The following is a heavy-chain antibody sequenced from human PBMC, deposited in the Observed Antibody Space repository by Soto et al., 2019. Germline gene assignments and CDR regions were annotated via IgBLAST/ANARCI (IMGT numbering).Heavy chain of an antibody. CDR1: GGSILTASYY. CDR3: ARHRPLTGKYYGMDV. CDR2: IYYSGST. J-gene: IGHJ6*02. V-gene: IGHV4-39*01. D-gene: IGHD6-6*01. Sequence: PSETLSLTCTVSGGSILTASYYWGWVRQPPGKGLEWIGTIYYSGSTQYNPSLRGRVTMSVDTSKNQFSLKVSSVTAADTAFYYCARHRPLTGKYYGMDVWGQGTTVTVSS.